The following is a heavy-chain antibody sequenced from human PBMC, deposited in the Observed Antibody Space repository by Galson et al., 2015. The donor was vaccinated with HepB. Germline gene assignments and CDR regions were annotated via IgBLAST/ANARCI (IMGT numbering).Heavy chain of an antibody. CDR3: ARRISWVRGTNTKPDYYYGKDV. CDR2: ISQGGGSK. Sequence: SLRLSCAASGFTFSSYGMSWVRQAPGKGLEWVAHISQGGGSKYYVDSVKGRFTISRDNAKDSVYLQLDSLRDEDTAVYYWARRISWVRGTNTKPDYYYGKDVWGQGTTVTVAS. V-gene: IGHV3-7*03. D-gene: IGHD1-26*01. J-gene: IGHJ6*02. CDR1: GFTFSSYG.